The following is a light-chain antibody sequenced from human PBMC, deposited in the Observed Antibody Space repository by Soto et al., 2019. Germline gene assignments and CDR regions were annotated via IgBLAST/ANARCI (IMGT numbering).Light chain of an antibody. V-gene: IGKV3-20*01. Sequence: LHQPQWQSASLPSRPSQTVSSNYLPWCQKRPGQDXRXXXYGESTRQAGIQERLSGSGSGTDFNLNITRLEPEDCAVYFCQEYTGRRNTFGEGTRLEI. J-gene: IGKJ5*01. CDR3: QEYTGRRNT. CDR1: QTVSSNY. CDR2: GES.